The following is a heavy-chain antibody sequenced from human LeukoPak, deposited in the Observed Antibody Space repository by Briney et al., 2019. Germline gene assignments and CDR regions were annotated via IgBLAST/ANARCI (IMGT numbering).Heavy chain of an antibody. Sequence: PGGSLRLSCAASGFTVSSNYMSWVRQAPGKGLEWVSVIYSGGSTYYADSVKGRFTISRDNSKNTLYLQMNSLRAEDTAVYYCARGGVYGSGSYMDVWGQGTTVTVSS. CDR2: IYSGGST. J-gene: IGHJ6*02. CDR1: GFTVSSNY. CDR3: ARGGVYGSGSYMDV. D-gene: IGHD3-10*01. V-gene: IGHV3-66*01.